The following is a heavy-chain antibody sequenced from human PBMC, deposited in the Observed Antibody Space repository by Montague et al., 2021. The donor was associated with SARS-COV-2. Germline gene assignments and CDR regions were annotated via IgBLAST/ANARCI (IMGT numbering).Heavy chain of an antibody. J-gene: IGHJ6*02. V-gene: IGHV4-59*01. Sequence: SETLSLTCTVSGGSISSYYWSRIRQPPGKGLEWIGYIYYSGNTNYNPSLKSRVTISVDTSKNQFSLKLSSVTAVDTAVYYCARVPFVGRPFMYYYYGMDVWGQGTTVTVSS. D-gene: IGHD1-26*01. CDR3: ARVPFVGRPFMYYYYGMDV. CDR2: IYYSGNT. CDR1: GGSISSYY.